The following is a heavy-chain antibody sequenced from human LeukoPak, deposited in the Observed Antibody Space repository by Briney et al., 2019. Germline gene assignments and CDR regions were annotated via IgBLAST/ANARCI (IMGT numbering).Heavy chain of an antibody. J-gene: IGHJ4*02. V-gene: IGHV1-2*02. CDR3: ARGGLIQYFDCPDY. CDR1: GYTFTGYC. Sequence: ASVKVSCKASGYTFTGYCMHWVRQAPGQGLEWMGWINPKTGDINYAQKFQGRVTMTRDTSISTAHMELIRLRSDDTAVYYCARGGLIQYFDCPDYWGQGTLVTVSS. D-gene: IGHD3-9*01. CDR2: INPKTGDI.